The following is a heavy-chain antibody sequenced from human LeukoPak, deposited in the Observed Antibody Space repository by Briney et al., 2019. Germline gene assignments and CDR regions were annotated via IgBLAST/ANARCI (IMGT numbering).Heavy chain of an antibody. V-gene: IGHV4-59*08. D-gene: IGHD3-22*01. Sequence: PSETLSLTCTVSGGSISGYYWSWIRQPPGKGLEWIGFISYSGSTDYNPSLKSRVTMSVDTSKGQFSLNLTSVTAADTAVYYCARHYYDSSGYFYQDYWGQGTLVTVSS. CDR2: ISYSGST. CDR3: ARHYYDSSGYFYQDY. J-gene: IGHJ4*02. CDR1: GGSISGYY.